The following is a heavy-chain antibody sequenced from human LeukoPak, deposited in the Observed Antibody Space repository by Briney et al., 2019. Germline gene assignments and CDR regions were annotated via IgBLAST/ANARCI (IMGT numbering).Heavy chain of an antibody. CDR3: AKEKGSGSYYNYQYGMDV. Sequence: GGSLRLSCAASGFTFSVYSMTWVRQAPGKGLEWVSAISGSGASTYYADSVKGRFTISRDNSKNTLSLQMNSLRAEDTAVYYCAKEKGSGSYYNYQYGMDVWGQGTTVTVSS. CDR1: GFTFSVYS. D-gene: IGHD3-10*01. J-gene: IGHJ6*02. V-gene: IGHV3-23*01. CDR2: ISGSGAST.